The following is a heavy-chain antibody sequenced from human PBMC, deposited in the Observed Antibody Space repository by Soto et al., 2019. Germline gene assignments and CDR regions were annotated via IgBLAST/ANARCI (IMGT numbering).Heavy chain of an antibody. CDR1: GGTFSSYT. CDR2: IIPILGIA. CDR3: ARDHSVGYYYYGMDV. J-gene: IGHJ6*02. Sequence: ASVKVSCKASGGTFSSYTISWVRQAPGQGLEWMGRIIPILGIANYAQKFQGRVTITADKSTSTVYMELSSLRSEDTAVYYCARDHSVGYYYYGMDVWGQGTTVTVSS. D-gene: IGHD1-26*01. V-gene: IGHV1-69*04.